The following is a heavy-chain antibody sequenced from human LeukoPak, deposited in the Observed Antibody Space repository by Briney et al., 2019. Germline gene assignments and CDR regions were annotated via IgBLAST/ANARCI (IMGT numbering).Heavy chain of an antibody. CDR3: AREYSGSYYY. CDR1: GGSIRSYY. D-gene: IGHD1-26*01. J-gene: IGHJ4*02. V-gene: IGHV4-39*02. CDR2: IYYSGST. Sequence: SETLSLTCTVSGGSIRSYYWSWIRQPPGKGLEWIGSIYYSGSTYYNPSLKSRVTISVDTSKNQFSLKLSSVTAADTAVYYCAREYSGSYYYWGQGTLVTVSS.